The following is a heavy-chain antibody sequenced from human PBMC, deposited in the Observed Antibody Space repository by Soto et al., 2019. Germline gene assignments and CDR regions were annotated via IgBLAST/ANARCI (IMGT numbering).Heavy chain of an antibody. CDR1: GYSFTTYW. V-gene: IGHV5-51*01. D-gene: IGHD6-13*01. CDR3: ARSPRSSPYFDY. CDR2: IYPGDSET. J-gene: IGHJ4*02. Sequence: GESLKISCQGSGYSFTTYWIGWVRQMPGKGLEWMGIIYPGDSETRYSPSFHGKVTISADRSIGTAYLQWSSLEASDSAFYFCARSPRSSPYFDYWGQGALVTVSS.